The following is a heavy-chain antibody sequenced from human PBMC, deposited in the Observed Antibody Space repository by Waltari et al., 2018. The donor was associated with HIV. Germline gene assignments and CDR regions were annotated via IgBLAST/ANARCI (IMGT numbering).Heavy chain of an antibody. CDR3: ARSPPQYDSSGYYCDY. J-gene: IGHJ4*02. Sequence: QVQLVQSGAEVKKPGASVKVSCKASGNTLTIYGFTWVRQAPGQGFEWMGWISAHNGNTNYAQKFQGRVTMTTDTSTSTAYMELRSLISDDTAVYYCARSPPQYDSSGYYCDYWGQGTLVTVSS. CDR1: GNTLTIYG. D-gene: IGHD3-22*01. CDR2: ISAHNGNT. V-gene: IGHV1-18*01.